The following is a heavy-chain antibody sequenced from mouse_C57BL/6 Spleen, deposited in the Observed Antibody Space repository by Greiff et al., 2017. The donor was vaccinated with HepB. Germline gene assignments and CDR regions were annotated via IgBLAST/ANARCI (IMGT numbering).Heavy chain of an antibody. CDR3: ARGDYYDYGDAMDY. CDR2: INPSTGGT. V-gene: IGHV1-43*01. J-gene: IGHJ4*01. CDR1: GYSFTGYY. Sequence: EVQLQQSGPELVKPGASVKISCKASGYSFTGYYMHWVKQSSEKSLEWIGEINPSTGGTSYNQKFKGKATLTVDKSSSTAYMQLKSLTSEDSAVYYWARGDYYDYGDAMDYWGQGTSVTVSS. D-gene: IGHD2-4*01.